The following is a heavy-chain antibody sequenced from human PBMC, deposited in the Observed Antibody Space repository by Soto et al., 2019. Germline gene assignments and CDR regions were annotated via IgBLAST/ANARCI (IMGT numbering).Heavy chain of an antibody. D-gene: IGHD3-10*01. CDR2: ISAYNGNT. V-gene: IGHV1-18*01. CDR3: ARVSRDYYVSGSYYYNWFDP. CDR1: GYTFTSYG. Sequence: GASVKVSCKASGYTFTSYGISWVRQAPGQGLEWMGWISAYNGNTNYAQKLQGRVTMTTDTSTSTAYMELRSLRSDDTAVYYCARVSRDYYVSGSYYYNWFDPWGQGSLVTVSS. J-gene: IGHJ5*02.